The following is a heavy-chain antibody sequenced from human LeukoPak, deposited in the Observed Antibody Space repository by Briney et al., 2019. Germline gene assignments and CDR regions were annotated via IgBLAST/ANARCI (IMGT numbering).Heavy chain of an antibody. CDR3: ANLGDGDYGY. J-gene: IGHJ4*02. D-gene: IGHD4-17*01. CDR2: IYSGGST. V-gene: IGHV3-53*01. Sequence: GGSLRLSCAASGFTVSSNYMSWVRQAPGKGLEWVSVIYSGGSTYYADSVQGRFTVSRDNSKNTLYLQMNSLRAEDTAVYYCANLGDGDYGYWGQGTLVTVSS. CDR1: GFTVSSNY.